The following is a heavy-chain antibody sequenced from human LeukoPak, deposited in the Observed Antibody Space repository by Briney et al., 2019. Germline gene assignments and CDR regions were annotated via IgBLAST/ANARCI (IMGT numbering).Heavy chain of an antibody. CDR3: AKDIGYEDY. D-gene: IGHD5-12*01. CDR2: ISWNSGSI. V-gene: IGHV3-9*01. CDR1: GSTFDDYA. J-gene: IGHJ4*02. Sequence: GGSLRLSCAASGSTFDDYAMHWVRQAPGKGLEWVSGISWNSGSIGYADSVKGRFTISRDNAKNSLYLQMNSLRAEDTALYYCAKDIGYEDYWGQGTLVTVSS.